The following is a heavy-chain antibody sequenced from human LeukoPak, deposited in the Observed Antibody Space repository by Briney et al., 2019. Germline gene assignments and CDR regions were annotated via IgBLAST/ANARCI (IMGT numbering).Heavy chain of an antibody. CDR2: ISYDGSNK. CDR1: GFTFSSYI. CDR3: ARGGFYYYDSSGYYFDY. Sequence: GGSLRLSCAASGFTFSSYIMHWVRQAPGKGLEWVAIISYDGSNKYYADSVKGRFTISRDNSKNTLYLQMNSLRAEDTAVYYCARGGFYYYDSSGYYFDYWGQGTLVTVSS. V-gene: IGHV3-30-3*01. J-gene: IGHJ4*02. D-gene: IGHD3-22*01.